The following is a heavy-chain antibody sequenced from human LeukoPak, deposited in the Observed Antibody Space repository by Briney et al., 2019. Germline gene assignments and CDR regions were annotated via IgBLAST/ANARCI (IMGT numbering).Heavy chain of an antibody. CDR3: ATDLSSSGSYYEVHY. CDR1: GYTLTELS. D-gene: IGHD1-26*01. Sequence: ASVKVSCKASGYTLTELSMHWVRQAPGKGLEWMGGFDPEDGETIYAQKFQGRVTMTEDTSTDTAYMELSSLRSEDTAVYYCATDLSSSGSYYEVHYWGQGTLVTVSS. J-gene: IGHJ4*02. CDR2: FDPEDGET. V-gene: IGHV1-24*01.